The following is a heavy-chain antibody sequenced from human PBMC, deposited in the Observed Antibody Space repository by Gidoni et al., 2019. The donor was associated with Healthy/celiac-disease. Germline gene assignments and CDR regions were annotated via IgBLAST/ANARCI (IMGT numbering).Heavy chain of an antibody. CDR1: DHTFPSYG. J-gene: IGHJ3*02. CDR2: ISASNGNT. CDR3: ARDLQDIVGVPAASDAFDI. V-gene: IGHV1-18*01. Sequence: QVQRVQSGAEVKKPGASLKVSSKASDHTFPSYGISWVRQAPEQGLEWMGWISASNGNTNYAQKLQGGVTMTTDTSTSTAYMEMRSLRSDDTAVYYGARDLQDIVGVPAASDAFDIWGQGTMVTVSS. D-gene: IGHD2-2*01.